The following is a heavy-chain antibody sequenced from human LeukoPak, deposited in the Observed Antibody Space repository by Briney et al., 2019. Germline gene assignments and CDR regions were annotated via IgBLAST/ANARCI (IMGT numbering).Heavy chain of an antibody. Sequence: GGSLRLSCSASGFTFSSYAMHWVRQAPGKGLEYVSAISSNGGSTYYADSVKGRFTISRDNPKNTLYLQMSSLRAEDTAVYYCVKDPETVYSGSQDGMDVWGQGTTVTVSS. CDR3: VKDPETVYSGSQDGMDV. D-gene: IGHD1-26*01. J-gene: IGHJ6*02. V-gene: IGHV3-64D*09. CDR1: GFTFSSYA. CDR2: ISSNGGST.